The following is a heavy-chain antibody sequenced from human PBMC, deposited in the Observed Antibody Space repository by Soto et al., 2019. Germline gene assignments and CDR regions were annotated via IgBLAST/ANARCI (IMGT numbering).Heavy chain of an antibody. CDR1: GFSFSTYT. D-gene: IGHD2-8*01. Sequence: QTGGSLRLSCAASGFSFSTYTMSWVRRAPGKGLEWVSAISGSGGSPSYADSVQGRFTISRDNPKKTLYLQMNSLRAEDTAVYYCAKARCTTSNCYVPDYWGQGTPVTVSS. V-gene: IGHV3-23*01. CDR3: AKARCTTSNCYVPDY. CDR2: ISGSGGSP. J-gene: IGHJ4*02.